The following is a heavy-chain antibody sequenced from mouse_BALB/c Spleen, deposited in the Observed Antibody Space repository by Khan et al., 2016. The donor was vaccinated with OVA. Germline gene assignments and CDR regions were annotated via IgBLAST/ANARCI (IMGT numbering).Heavy chain of an antibody. CDR1: GYTFTSYW. CDR2: INPSTGYT. Sequence: QVQLKESGAELAKPGASVKMSCKASGYTFTSYWMHWVKQRPGQGLEWIGYINPSTGYTEYNPRFKDKATLTADKSSSTAYMQLSSLTSERSAVYYCANHGSSSAWLTYWGQGTLVTVSA. CDR3: ANHGSSSAWLTY. D-gene: IGHD1-1*01. V-gene: IGHV1-7*01. J-gene: IGHJ3*01.